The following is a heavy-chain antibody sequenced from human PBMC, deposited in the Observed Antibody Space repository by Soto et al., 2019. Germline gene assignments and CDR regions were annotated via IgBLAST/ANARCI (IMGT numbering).Heavy chain of an antibody. J-gene: IGHJ6*02. D-gene: IGHD3-3*01. CDR1: GYTFTGYY. CDR2: INPNSGGT. CDR3: ARGSYDFWSGYYTRDVYGMDV. Sequence: ASVKVSCKASGYTFTGYYMHWVRQAPGQGLEWMGWINPNSGGTNYAQKFQGRVTMTRDTSISTAYMELSRLRSDDTAVYYCARGSYDFWSGYYTRDVYGMDVCGQGHTVPVSS. V-gene: IGHV1-2*02.